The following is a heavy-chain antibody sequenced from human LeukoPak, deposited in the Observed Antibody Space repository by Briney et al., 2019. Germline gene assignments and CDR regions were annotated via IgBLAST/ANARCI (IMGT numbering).Heavy chain of an antibody. Sequence: SATLSLTCAVSGGSISSSNWWSWVRQPPGKGLEWIGEIYHSGSTNYNPSLKSRVTISVDKSKNQFSLKLSSVTAADTAVYYCARASSRYSSSWYNWFDPWGQGTLVTVSS. CDR1: GGSISSSNW. CDR3: ARASSRYSSSWYNWFDP. V-gene: IGHV4-4*02. CDR2: IYHSGST. J-gene: IGHJ5*02. D-gene: IGHD6-13*01.